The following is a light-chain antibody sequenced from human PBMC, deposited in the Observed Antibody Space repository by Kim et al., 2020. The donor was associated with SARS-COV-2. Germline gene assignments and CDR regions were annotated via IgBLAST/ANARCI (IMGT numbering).Light chain of an antibody. J-gene: IGKJ1*01. V-gene: IGKV1-27*01. CDR3: QKCDSAPWT. Sequence: AAVGDRVTLTCRARQDISNYLAWFQLKPGKAPKLLIYAASALQPGVPSRFSGSGSGTDFTLTVTSLQPEDVATYYCQKCDSAPWTFGQGTKVEIK. CDR1: QDISNY. CDR2: AAS.